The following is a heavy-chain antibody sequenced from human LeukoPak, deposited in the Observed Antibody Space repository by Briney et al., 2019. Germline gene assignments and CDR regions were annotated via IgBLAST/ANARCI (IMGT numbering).Heavy chain of an antibody. CDR2: IYYSGST. J-gene: IGHJ2*01. V-gene: IGHV4-59*01. CDR1: GGSISSYY. D-gene: IGHD6-19*01. CDR3: ARVYSSGWYADWYFDL. Sequence: SETLSLTCTVSGGSISSYYWSWFRQPPGKGLDWIGYIYYSGSTNYNPSLKSRVTISVDTSKNQFSLKLSSVTAADTAVYYCARVYSSGWYADWYFDLWGRGTLVTVSS.